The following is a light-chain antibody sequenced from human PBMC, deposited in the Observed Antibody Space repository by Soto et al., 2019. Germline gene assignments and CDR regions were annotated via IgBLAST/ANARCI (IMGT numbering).Light chain of an antibody. J-gene: IGLJ1*01. Sequence: QSVLTQPPSASGTPGQRVTISCSGSNSNIGSNTVNWYQQLPGTAPKLLMYSYNERPSGVPDRFSGSKSGSSASLAIRGLQIEDVDEYYCAAWDDRLNGYVFGTGTKLTVL. CDR1: NSNIGSNT. CDR2: SYN. V-gene: IGLV1-44*01. CDR3: AAWDDRLNGYV.